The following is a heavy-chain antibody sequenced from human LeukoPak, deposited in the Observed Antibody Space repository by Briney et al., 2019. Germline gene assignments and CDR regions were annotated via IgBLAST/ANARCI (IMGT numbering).Heavy chain of an antibody. CDR3: AKSQPGGGDYFDY. D-gene: IGHD3-10*01. Sequence: RSLRLSCAASGFTLSNYGMHWVRQAPGKGLEWVAVIWYDGSNKYYADSVRGRFTISRDTSKNTLYLQMNSLRAEDTAVYYCAKSQPGGGDYFDYWGQGTLVAVSS. CDR2: IWYDGSNK. V-gene: IGHV3-33*06. CDR1: GFTLSNYG. J-gene: IGHJ4*02.